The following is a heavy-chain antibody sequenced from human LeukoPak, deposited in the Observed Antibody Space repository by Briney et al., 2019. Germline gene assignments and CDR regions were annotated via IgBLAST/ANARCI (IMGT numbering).Heavy chain of an antibody. J-gene: IGHJ6*03. Sequence: ASVKVSCKASGYTFTGYYMHWVRQAPGQGLEWMGWINPNSGGTNYAQKFQGRVTMTRDTSISTAYMELSRLRSDDTAVYYCARVKSSLLGYCSGGSCSYYMDVWGKGTTVTISS. CDR3: ARVKSSLLGYCSGGSCSYYMDV. CDR1: GYTFTGYY. D-gene: IGHD2-15*01. V-gene: IGHV1-2*02. CDR2: INPNSGGT.